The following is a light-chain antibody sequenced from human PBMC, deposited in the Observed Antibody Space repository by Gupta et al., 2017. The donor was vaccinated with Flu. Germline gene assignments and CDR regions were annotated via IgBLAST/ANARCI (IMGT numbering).Light chain of an antibody. J-gene: IGLJ2*01. CDR3: SSFADNNNVI. CDR2: EAT. V-gene: IGLV2-8*01. Sequence: QSALTQAPSASGSPGQSVTISCTGTSSDVGGNDFVSWYQQHPGRAPKLIIFEATKRPSGVPDRFSGSKSGNTASQTVSGLQTEDEAHYYCSSFADNNNVIFGGGTKLTVL. CDR1: SSDVGGNDF.